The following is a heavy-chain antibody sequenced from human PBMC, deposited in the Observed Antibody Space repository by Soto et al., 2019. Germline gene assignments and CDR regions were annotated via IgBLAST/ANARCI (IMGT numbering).Heavy chain of an antibody. Sequence: SSETLSLTCTVSGGSISSSGYYWSWVRQHPGKGLEWIGYIYFSGSTYYNPSLKSRLTISVDTSKNQFSLKLSSVTAADTAVYYCARVRNSGSYYFDYWGQGTLVTVSS. CDR1: GGSISSSGYY. V-gene: IGHV4-31*03. D-gene: IGHD1-26*01. CDR3: ARVRNSGSYYFDY. J-gene: IGHJ4*02. CDR2: IYFSGST.